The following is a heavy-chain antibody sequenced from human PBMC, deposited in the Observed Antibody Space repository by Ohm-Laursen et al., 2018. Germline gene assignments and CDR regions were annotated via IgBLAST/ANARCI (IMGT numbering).Heavy chain of an antibody. CDR3: ASVPNNSVVVEH. J-gene: IGHJ1*01. D-gene: IGHD2-15*01. V-gene: IGHV4-59*08. CDR2: IYYSGST. CDR1: GGSISSYY. Sequence: SDTLSLTWTVSGGSISSYYWSWIRQPPGKGLEWIGYIYYSGSTNYNPSLKSRVTISVDTSKNQFSLKLSSVTAADTAVYYCASVPNNSVVVEHWGQGTLVTVSS.